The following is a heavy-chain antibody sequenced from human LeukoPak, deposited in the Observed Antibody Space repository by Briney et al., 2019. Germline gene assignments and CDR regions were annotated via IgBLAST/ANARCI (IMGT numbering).Heavy chain of an antibody. CDR3: ARDLTTTGAFDY. V-gene: IGHV3-21*01. CDR1: GFTFSSYS. CDR2: ISSRSTYI. J-gene: IGHJ4*02. Sequence: GGSLRLSCAASGFTFSSYSMNWVRQAPGKGLEWVSFISSRSTYIYYADSVKGRFTISRDNAKNSLYLQMNSLRAEDTAVHYCARDLTTTGAFDYWGQGTLVTVTS. D-gene: IGHD4-17*01.